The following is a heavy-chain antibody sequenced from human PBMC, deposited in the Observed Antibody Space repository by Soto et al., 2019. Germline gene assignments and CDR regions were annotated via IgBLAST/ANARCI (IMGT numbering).Heavy chain of an antibody. D-gene: IGHD6-13*01. CDR3: ARTGGTGSAAGTFGY. V-gene: IGHV4-34*01. Sequence: SETLSLTCAVYGGSFSGYYWSWIRQPPGKGLEWIGEINHSGSTNYNPSLKSRVTISVDTSKNQFSLKLSSVTAADTAVYYCARTGGTGSAAGTFGYWGQGTLVTVSS. CDR2: INHSGST. CDR1: GGSFSGYY. J-gene: IGHJ4*02.